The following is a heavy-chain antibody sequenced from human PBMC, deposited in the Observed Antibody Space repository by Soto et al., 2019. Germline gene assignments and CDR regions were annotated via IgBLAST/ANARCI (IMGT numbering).Heavy chain of an antibody. V-gene: IGHV1-8*01. J-gene: IGHJ4*02. CDR3: ARDPFGGGELSAMNDC. Sequence: ASVKVSCKASGYTFTSYDINWVRQATGQGLEWMGWMNPNSGNTGYAQKFQGRVTMTRNTSISTAYMELSSLRSEDTAVYYCARDPFGGGELSAMNDCWGQGTLVTVSS. CDR2: MNPNSGNT. D-gene: IGHD2-2*01. CDR1: GYTFTSYD.